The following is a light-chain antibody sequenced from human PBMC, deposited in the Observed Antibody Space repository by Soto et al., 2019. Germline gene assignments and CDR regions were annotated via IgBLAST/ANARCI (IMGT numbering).Light chain of an antibody. J-gene: IGKJ1*01. CDR3: QQSYIAFRT. V-gene: IGKV1-5*01. CDR1: QSVSDC. CDR2: DAS. Sequence: DIQMTQSPSTLSAYVGDSVTITCRASQSVSDCLAWYQHKPGKAPRLLIYDASSLESGVPSRFSGSGSGTEFTLTISSLHPDDFATSYCQQSYIAFRTFGQRTKVDIK.